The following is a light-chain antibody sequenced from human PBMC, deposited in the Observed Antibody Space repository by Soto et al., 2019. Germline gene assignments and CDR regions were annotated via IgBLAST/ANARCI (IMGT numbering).Light chain of an antibody. Sequence: ESVLTQSPATLSLSPGEGATLSCRASQSVSSSYLAWYQQKPGQAPRLLIYGASSRATGIPDRFSGSGSGTDFTLTISRLEPEDFAVYYCQQYGSSPGTFGQGTKVDTK. CDR2: GAS. V-gene: IGKV3-20*01. CDR1: QSVSSSY. J-gene: IGKJ1*01. CDR3: QQYGSSPGT.